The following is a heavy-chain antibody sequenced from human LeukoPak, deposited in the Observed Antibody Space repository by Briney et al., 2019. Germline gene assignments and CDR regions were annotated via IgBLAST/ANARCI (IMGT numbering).Heavy chain of an antibody. Sequence: PGGSLRLSCAASGFSFSTYWMHWVRQAPGKGLVWVSRIAPDGSGTIYADSVKGRFTISRDNAKNTLYLQMNSLRAEDTAVYYCAREGQRNLDDVFEIWGRGTMVTVSS. J-gene: IGHJ3*02. CDR2: IAPDGSGT. CDR1: GFSFSTYW. CDR3: AREGQRNLDDVFEI. D-gene: IGHD1-14*01. V-gene: IGHV3-74*01.